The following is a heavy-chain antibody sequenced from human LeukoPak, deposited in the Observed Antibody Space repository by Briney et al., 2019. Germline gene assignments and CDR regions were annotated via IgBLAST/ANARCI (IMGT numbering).Heavy chain of an antibody. CDR2: IIPILGIA. V-gene: IGHV1-69*04. Sequence: SVKVSCKASGGTFSSYAISWVRQAPGQGLEWLGRIIPILGIANYAQKFQGRVTITADKSTSTAYMELSSLRSEDTAVYYCACRGSRAEGKYYFDYWAQGTLVTVSS. D-gene: IGHD3-10*01. CDR1: GGTFSSYA. J-gene: IGHJ4*02. CDR3: ACRGSRAEGKYYFDY.